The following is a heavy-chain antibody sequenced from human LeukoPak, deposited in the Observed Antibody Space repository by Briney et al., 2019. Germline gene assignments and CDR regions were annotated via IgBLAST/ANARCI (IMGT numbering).Heavy chain of an antibody. Sequence: GGSLRLSCAASRFTFSDYSMNWVRQAPGKGLEWVSSISSSSSYIYYADSVKGRFTISRDNAKNSLYLQMNSLRAEDTAVYYCARVYGSGSYYGYWGQGTLVTVSS. J-gene: IGHJ4*02. CDR2: ISSSSSYI. CDR1: RFTFSDYS. CDR3: ARVYGSGSYYGY. V-gene: IGHV3-21*01. D-gene: IGHD3-10*01.